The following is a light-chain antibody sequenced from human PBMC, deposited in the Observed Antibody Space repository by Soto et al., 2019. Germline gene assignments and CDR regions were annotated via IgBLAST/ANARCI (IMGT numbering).Light chain of an antibody. CDR2: GAS. CDR1: QRVSGTS. J-gene: IGKJ5*01. V-gene: IGKV3-20*01. Sequence: EIVLTQSPGTLSLSPGERATLSCRASQRVSGTSLAWYQQKFGQSPKLLIYGASIRATGIPDRFSGSGSGTDFTLTISRLEPEDFAMYYCQQYGYSPVTFGHGTRLDIK. CDR3: QQYGYSPVT.